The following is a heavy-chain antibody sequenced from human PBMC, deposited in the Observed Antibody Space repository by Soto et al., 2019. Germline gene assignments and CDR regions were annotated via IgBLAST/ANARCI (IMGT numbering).Heavy chain of an antibody. CDR3: SRIKGDWGRRWFDP. CDR1: GFSLSTGGVG. CDR2: IFSNDEK. J-gene: IGHJ5*02. V-gene: IGHV2-26*01. D-gene: IGHD7-27*01. Sequence: QVTLKESGPVLVKPTETLTLTCTVSGFSLSTGGVGVGWIRQPPGKALEWLAHIFSNDEKPYNLSLKSRLTNTRDTSNSQVVLTMTNLDHVDTDTYYYSRIKGDWGRRWFDPWGQGTLVTVSS.